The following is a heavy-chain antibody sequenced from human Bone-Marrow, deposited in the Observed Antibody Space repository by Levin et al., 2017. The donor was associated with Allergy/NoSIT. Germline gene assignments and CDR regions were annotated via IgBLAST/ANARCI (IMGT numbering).Heavy chain of an antibody. D-gene: IGHD1-7*01. CDR2: VSHNGIT. CDR3: VRTVPGNCPNVNAFDI. V-gene: IGHV4-38-2*01. CDR1: GYSISSAYY. Sequence: SQTLSLTCGVSGYSISSAYYWGWIRQPPGKGLQWLGSVSHNGITTYNPSPKGRVTISLDASKNQFSLRLTSMTPADTAVYFCVRTVPGNCPNVNAFDIWARGQWSTSLQ. J-gene: IGHJ3*02.